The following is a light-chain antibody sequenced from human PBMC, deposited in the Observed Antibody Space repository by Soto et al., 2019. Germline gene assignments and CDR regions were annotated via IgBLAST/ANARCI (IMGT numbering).Light chain of an antibody. V-gene: IGKV1-33*01. CDR1: QHINNY. Sequence: DIQMTQSPSSLSASVGDRVTISCQASQHINNYLNWYQRKPGEAPKLLIYDASRLQPGVPSRFRGSGYGTHFTFPISSLQPEDIATYCCQQYDKLPLTFGGGTEVEIK. CDR3: QQYDKLPLT. CDR2: DAS. J-gene: IGKJ4*01.